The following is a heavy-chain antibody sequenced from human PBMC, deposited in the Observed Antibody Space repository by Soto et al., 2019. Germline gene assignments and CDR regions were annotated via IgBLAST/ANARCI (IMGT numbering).Heavy chain of an antibody. J-gene: IGHJ5*02. CDR3: ARSARWYAIHA. CDR2: VFHTGTT. Sequence: QVQLQESGPGLVKPSGTLSLTCAVSGDSVSSPYYWCWVRQSPGKALEWIGEVFHTGTTSYNPSLRSRVTISMDKSINQFSLDLSSVTAADTAVYYCARSARWYAIHAWGPGTLVIVSS. V-gene: IGHV4-4*02. D-gene: IGHD6-13*01. CDR1: GDSVSSPYY.